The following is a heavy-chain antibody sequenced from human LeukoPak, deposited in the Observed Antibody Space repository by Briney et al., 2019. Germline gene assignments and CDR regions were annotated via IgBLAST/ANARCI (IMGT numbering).Heavy chain of an antibody. CDR3: AREPNIAARRCFDY. CDR1: GDSVSSNSGA. J-gene: IGHJ4*02. CDR2: TYYRSKWYN. D-gene: IGHD6-6*01. Sequence: SQTLSLTCATSGDSVSSNSGAWNWIRQSPSRGLEWLGRTYYRSKWYNDYAVSVKGRLTINPDTSKNQFSLNLSSVTAADTAVYYCAREPNIAARRCFDYWGQGTLVTVSS. V-gene: IGHV6-1*01.